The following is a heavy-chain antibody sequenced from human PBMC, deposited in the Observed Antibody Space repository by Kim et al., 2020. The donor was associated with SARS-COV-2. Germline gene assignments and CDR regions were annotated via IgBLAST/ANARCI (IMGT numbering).Heavy chain of an antibody. J-gene: IGHJ4*02. V-gene: IGHV4-4*02. D-gene: IGHD3-10*01. CDR3: ARRDGSGSYYSRIFYY. CDR1: GGSISSSNW. CDR2: IYHSGST. Sequence: SETLSLTCAVSGGSISSSNWWSWVRQPPGTGLEWGGEIYHSGSTNYNPSLKSRVTISVDKSKNQISLKLSSVTAADTAVYYCARRDGSGSYYSRIFYYWGQGTLVTVSS.